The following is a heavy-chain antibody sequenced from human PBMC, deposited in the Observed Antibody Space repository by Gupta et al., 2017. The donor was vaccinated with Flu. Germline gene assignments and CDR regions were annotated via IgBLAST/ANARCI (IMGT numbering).Heavy chain of an antibody. CDR3: VKSSECRDTGCYRAFDY. Sequence: MHWVRQAPGKGLGWVAVISNDETNKDYADSVKGRFTISRDNSQNTLFLQMNSLRAEDTAVYYCVKSSECRDTGCYRAFDYWGQGTLVTVSS. D-gene: IGHD2-2*01. J-gene: IGHJ4*02. CDR2: ISNDETNK. V-gene: IGHV3-30-3*02.